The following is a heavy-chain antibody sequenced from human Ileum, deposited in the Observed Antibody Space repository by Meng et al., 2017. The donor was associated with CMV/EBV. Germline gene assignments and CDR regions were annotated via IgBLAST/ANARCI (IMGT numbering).Heavy chain of an antibody. CDR2: INGGNGDT. CDR1: GYSFTSLG. D-gene: IGHD6-19*01. J-gene: IGHJ4*02. V-gene: IGHV1-3*01. CDR3: ARSGDPGITVTGAFDI. Sequence: QVQIVQSGAEVKKHGASVWVSCKASGYSFTSLGMHWVRQTPGQKLEWMGYINGGNGDTAFSPKAQGRVTITRDTSASTAYIELNNLRSEDTGIYYCARSGDPGITVTGAFDIWGQGTLVTVSS.